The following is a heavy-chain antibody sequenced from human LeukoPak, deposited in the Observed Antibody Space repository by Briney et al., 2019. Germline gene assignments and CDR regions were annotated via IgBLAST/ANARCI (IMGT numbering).Heavy chain of an antibody. J-gene: IGHJ4*02. Sequence: GGSLRLSCEASGFTFSAYAMPWVRPAPRKGREWVSSIGSDNKPHYSESVTGRFAISRDNSKSMLFLQLNSLRAEDTALYYCASPAAGTNSDYWGQGTLVTVSS. D-gene: IGHD6-13*01. CDR3: ASPAAGTNSDY. CDR2: IGSDNKP. V-gene: IGHV3-23*05. CDR1: GFTFSAYA.